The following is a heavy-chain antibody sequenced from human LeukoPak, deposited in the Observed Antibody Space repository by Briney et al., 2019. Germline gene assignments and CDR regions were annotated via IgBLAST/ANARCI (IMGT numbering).Heavy chain of an antibody. J-gene: IGHJ3*02. V-gene: IGHV3-23*01. D-gene: IGHD6-13*01. Sequence: QTGGSLRLSCAASGFTFSSYAMSWVRQAPGKVLEWVSAISGSGGSTYYADSVKGRFTISRDNSKNTLYLQMNSLRAEDTAVYYCAKAYLRVQLYAFDIWGQGTMVTVSS. CDR2: ISGSGGST. CDR1: GFTFSSYA. CDR3: AKAYLRVQLYAFDI.